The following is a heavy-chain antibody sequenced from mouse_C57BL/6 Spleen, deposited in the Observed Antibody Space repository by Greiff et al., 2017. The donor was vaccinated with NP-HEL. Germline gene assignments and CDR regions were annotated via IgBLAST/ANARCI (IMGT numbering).Heavy chain of an antibody. V-gene: IGHV14-2*01. CDR1: GFNIKDYY. CDR3: GRVGDYDRFAY. D-gene: IGHD2-4*01. Sequence: EVQLQQSGAELVKPGASVKLSCTASGFNIKDYYMHWVKQRTEQGLEWIGRIDPEDGETKYAPKFQGKATITADTSSNTAYLQVSSLTSEDTAVYYSGRVGDYDRFAYWGQGTLVTVSA. J-gene: IGHJ3*01. CDR2: IDPEDGET.